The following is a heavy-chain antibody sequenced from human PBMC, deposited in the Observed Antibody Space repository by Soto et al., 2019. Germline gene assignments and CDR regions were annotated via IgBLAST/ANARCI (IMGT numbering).Heavy chain of an antibody. Sequence: QVKLQESGPGLVKPSETLSLTCTVSGDSISSNYWSWIRQHPGKGLELLGYIYYNGSTNYNPALKRRVTISVNTSKNRSSLKLRSVTAADTAVYYCASSVTMTSDFDYWGQGTLVTVSS. J-gene: IGHJ4*02. CDR3: ASSVTMTSDFDY. CDR2: IYYNGST. V-gene: IGHV4-59*08. CDR1: GDSISSNY. D-gene: IGHD4-17*01.